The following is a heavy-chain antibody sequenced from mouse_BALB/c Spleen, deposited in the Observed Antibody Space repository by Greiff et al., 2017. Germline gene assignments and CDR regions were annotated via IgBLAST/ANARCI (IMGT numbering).Heavy chain of an antibody. CDR1: GFTFSSYG. D-gene: IGHD2-1*01. CDR3: ARGGIYYGNSYYAMDY. CDR2: INSNGGST. J-gene: IGHJ4*01. Sequence: ESGGGLVQPGGSLKLSCAASGFTFSSYGMSWVRQTPDKRLELVATINSNGGSTYYPDSVKGRFTISRDNAKNTLYLQMSSLKSEDTAMYYCARGGIYYGNSYYAMDYWGQGTSVTVSS. V-gene: IGHV5-6-3*01.